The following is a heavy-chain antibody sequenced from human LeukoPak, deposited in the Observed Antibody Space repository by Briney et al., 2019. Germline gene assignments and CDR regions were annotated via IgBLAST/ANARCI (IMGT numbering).Heavy chain of an antibody. J-gene: IGHJ5*02. Sequence: SETLSLTCTVSGGSISSYYWSWIRQPPGKGLEWIGHICYSGSTNYNPSLKSRVTISVDRSKNQFSLRLTSVTAADTAVYYCARAGPWQIDPWGQGTLVTVSS. CDR3: ARAGPWQIDP. CDR2: ICYSGST. D-gene: IGHD3-10*01. V-gene: IGHV4-59*01. CDR1: GGSISSYY.